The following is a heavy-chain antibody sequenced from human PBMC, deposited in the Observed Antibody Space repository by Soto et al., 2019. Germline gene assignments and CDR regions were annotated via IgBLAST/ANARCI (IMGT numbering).Heavy chain of an antibody. J-gene: IGHJ5*02. V-gene: IGHV4-34*01. D-gene: IGHD3-3*01. CDR2: INHSGST. CDR1: GGSFSGYY. CDR3: ARGFITIFGVVTKTNWFDP. Sequence: SETLSLTCAFYGGSFSGYYWSLIRQPPGKGLEWIGEINHSGSTNYNPSLKSRVTISVDTSKNQFSLKLSSVTAADTAVYYCARGFITIFGVVTKTNWFDPWGQGTLVTVSS.